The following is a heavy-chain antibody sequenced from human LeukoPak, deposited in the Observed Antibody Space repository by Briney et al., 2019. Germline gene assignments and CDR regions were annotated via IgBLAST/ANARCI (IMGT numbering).Heavy chain of an antibody. D-gene: IGHD3-22*01. J-gene: IGHJ5*02. CDR1: GFTFSSYG. CDR2: ISGSGVST. Sequence: GGSLRLSCAASGFTFSSYGMSWVRQAPRKGLEWVSAISGSGVSTYYADSVKGRFTISRDNSKNTLYLQMNSLRAEDTAVYYCAKDLQISSGYYYPITFDPWGQGTLVTVSS. CDR3: AKDLQISSGYYYPITFDP. V-gene: IGHV3-23*01.